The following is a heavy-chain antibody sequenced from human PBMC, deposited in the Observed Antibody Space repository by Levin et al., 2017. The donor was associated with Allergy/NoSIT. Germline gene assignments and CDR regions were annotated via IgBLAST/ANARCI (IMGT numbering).Heavy chain of an antibody. Sequence: GGSLRLSCTASGFTFGDYAMSWFRQAPGKGLEWVGFIRSKAYGGTTEYAAAVKGRFTISRDDSKSIAYLQMNGLKTEDTAVYYGTRDGDSGYDFRWGGDYWGQGTLVTVSS. CDR1: GFTFGDYA. V-gene: IGHV3-49*03. D-gene: IGHD5-12*01. CDR2: IRSKAYGGTT. CDR3: TRDGDSGYDFRWGGDY. J-gene: IGHJ4*02.